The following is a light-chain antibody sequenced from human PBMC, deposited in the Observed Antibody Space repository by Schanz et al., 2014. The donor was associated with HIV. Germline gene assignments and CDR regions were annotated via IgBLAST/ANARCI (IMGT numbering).Light chain of an antibody. CDR1: ASNIGHNY. J-gene: IGLJ2*01. CDR2: VTH. V-gene: IGLV1-51*01. Sequence: QSVLTQPPSVSAAPGQRVTISCSGSASNIGHNYVSWFQQFPGTTPKLLIYVTHQRPSEIPDRFSGSKTGTSATLAIIGLQAGDEADYYCGASDSGRRAVVFGGGTKLTVL. CDR3: GASDSGRRAVV.